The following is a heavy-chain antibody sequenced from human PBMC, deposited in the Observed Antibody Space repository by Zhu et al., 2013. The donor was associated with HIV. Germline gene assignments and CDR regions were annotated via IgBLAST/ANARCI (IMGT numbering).Heavy chain of an antibody. D-gene: IGHD3-10*01. V-gene: IGHV1-58*01. J-gene: IGHJ4*02. CDR3: AAYSYRFGYFDY. CDR2: IVVGSGNT. CDR1: GFTFTSSA. Sequence: QMQLVQSGPEVKKPGTSVKVSCKASGFTFTSSAVQWVRQARGQRLEWIGWIVVGSGNTNYAQKFQERVTITRDMSTSTAYMELSSLRSEDTAVYYCAAYSYRFGYFDYWGQGTLVTVSS.